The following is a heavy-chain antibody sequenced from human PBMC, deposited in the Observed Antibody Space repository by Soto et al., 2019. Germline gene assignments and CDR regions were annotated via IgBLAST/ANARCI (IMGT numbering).Heavy chain of an antibody. J-gene: IGHJ3*02. D-gene: IGHD2-2*01. CDR1: GFTFTHVW. V-gene: IGHV3-15*01. CDR2: IKRKTDGETR. Sequence: EVQLVESGGDSVKPGGSLRLSCEASGFTFTHVWMTWVRQAPGKGLEWVGRIKRKTDGETRDYAAPVKGRFTISRADSKNTLYLQMNSLKTDDTAVYYCAADRYCSSTTCPGAFDIWGQGTMVSVSA. CDR3: AADRYCSSTTCPGAFDI.